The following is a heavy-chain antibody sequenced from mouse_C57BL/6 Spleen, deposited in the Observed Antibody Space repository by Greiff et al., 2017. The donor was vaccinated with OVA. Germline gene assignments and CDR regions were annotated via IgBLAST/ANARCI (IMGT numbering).Heavy chain of an antibody. D-gene: IGHD2-2*01. CDR3: AHGSWFAY. V-gene: IGHV1-76*01. CDR1: GYTFTDYY. CDR2: IYPGSGNT. Sequence: VQLQQSGAELVRPGASVKLSCKASGYTFTDYYINWVKQRPGQGLEWIARIYPGSGNTYYNEKFKGKATLTAEKSSSTAYMQLSSLTSEDAAVYFCAHGSWFAYWGQGTLVTVSA. J-gene: IGHJ3*01.